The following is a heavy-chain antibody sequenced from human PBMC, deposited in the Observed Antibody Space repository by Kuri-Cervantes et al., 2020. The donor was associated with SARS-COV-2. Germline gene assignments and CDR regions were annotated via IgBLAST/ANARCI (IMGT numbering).Heavy chain of an antibody. D-gene: IGHD6-19*01. CDR1: GFIFSNYA. Sequence: GGSLRLSCAASGFIFSNYAMSWVRQAPGKGLEWVSTISHSGSTIHYADSVKGRFTISRDSSKNNLFLRMYSLRGDDTAIYYCAREGYSSGQDFDSWGQGALVTVSS. J-gene: IGHJ4*02. V-gene: IGHV3-23*01. CDR3: AREGYSSGQDFDS. CDR2: ISHSGSTI.